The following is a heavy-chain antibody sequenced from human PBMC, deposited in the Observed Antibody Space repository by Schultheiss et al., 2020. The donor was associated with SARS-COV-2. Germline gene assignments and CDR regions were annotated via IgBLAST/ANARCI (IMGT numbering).Heavy chain of an antibody. D-gene: IGHD3-22*01. CDR3: ARDDPYYYDIGFDY. CDR1: GFTVSNNY. V-gene: IGHV3-53*01. Sequence: GGSLRLSCAASGFTVSNNYMSWVRQAPGKGLEWVSLIYSGGSTFYADSVKGRFTISRDNSKNTLYLQMNSLRVEDTAVYYCARDDPYYYDIGFDYWGQGTLVTVSS. J-gene: IGHJ4*02. CDR2: IYSGGST.